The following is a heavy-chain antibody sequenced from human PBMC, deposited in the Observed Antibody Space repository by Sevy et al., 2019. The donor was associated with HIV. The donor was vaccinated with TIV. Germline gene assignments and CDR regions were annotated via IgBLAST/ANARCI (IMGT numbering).Heavy chain of an antibody. CDR3: AGLGIAVGGGNWFDP. Sequence: ASVKVSCKASGYTFTSYAMNWVRQAPGQGLEWMGWINTNTGNPTYAQGFTGRFVFSLDTSVSTAYLQISSLKAEDTAGYYCAGLGIAVGGGNWFDPWGQGTLVTVSS. V-gene: IGHV7-4-1*02. CDR2: INTNTGNP. J-gene: IGHJ5*02. CDR1: GYTFTSYA. D-gene: IGHD6-19*01.